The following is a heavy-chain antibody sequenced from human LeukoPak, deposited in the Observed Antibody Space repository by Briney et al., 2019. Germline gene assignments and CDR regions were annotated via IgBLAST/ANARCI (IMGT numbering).Heavy chain of an antibody. CDR1: GFTFSSYA. J-gene: IGHJ6*02. V-gene: IGHV3-30-3*01. Sequence: GGSLRLSCAASGFTFSSYAMHWVRQAPGKGLEWVAVISYDGSNKYYADSVKGRFTISRDNSKNTLYLQMNSLRAEDTAVYYCAKARDVEMATIDYGMDVWGQGTTVTVSS. D-gene: IGHD5-24*01. CDR3: AKARDVEMATIDYGMDV. CDR2: ISYDGSNK.